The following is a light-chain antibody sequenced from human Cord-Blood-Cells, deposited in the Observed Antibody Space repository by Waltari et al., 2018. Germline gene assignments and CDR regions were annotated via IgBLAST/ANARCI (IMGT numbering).Light chain of an antibody. CDR3: QQYYSTPWT. CDR1: QSVLYSSNNKNY. V-gene: IGKV4-1*01. CDR2: LAA. J-gene: IGKJ1*01. Sequence: DIVMTQSPDSLAVSLGERATINCKSSQSVLYSSNNKNYLAWYQQKPGQPPRRLSYLAATRESGVPDRFSGGGSGTDFTLTISSLQAEDVAVYYCQQYYSTPWTFGQGTKVEIK.